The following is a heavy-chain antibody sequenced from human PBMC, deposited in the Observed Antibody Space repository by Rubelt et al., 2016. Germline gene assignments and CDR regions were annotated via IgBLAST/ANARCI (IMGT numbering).Heavy chain of an antibody. CDR2: IYHSGST. D-gene: IGHD5-18*01. V-gene: IGHV4-38-2*02. J-gene: IGHJ4*02. CDR1: GYSISSGYY. CDR3: VRKLGTAIGVE. Sequence: QVQLQESGPGLVKPSETLSLTCTVSGYSISSGYYWGWIRQPPGKGLEWIGSIYHSGSTYYNPSLKMRVTISVDTSKNQFSLKLSSVTAADTAVDYCVRKLGTAIGVEGGQGTLVIVAS.